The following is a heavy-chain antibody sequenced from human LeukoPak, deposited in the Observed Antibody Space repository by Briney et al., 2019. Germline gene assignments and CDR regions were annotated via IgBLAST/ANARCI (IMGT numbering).Heavy chain of an antibody. CDR2: INPNSGGT. V-gene: IGHV1-2*02. D-gene: IGHD6-13*01. J-gene: IGHJ4*02. CDR3: ARGTRIAAAGMGYSIY. Sequence: GASVKVSCKASGYTFTCYYMHWVRQAPGQGLEWMGWINPNSGGTHYAQKFQGRVTMTRDTSISTAYMELSRLRSDDTAVYYCARGTRIAAAGMGYSIYWGQGTLVTVSS. CDR1: GYTFTCYY.